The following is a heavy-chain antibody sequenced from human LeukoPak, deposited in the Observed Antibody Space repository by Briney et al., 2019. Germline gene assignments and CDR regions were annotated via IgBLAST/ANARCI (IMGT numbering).Heavy chain of an antibody. J-gene: IGHJ4*02. D-gene: IGHD3-10*01. CDR3: ARQSITMVRGVDY. CDR2: IYYSGST. V-gene: IGHV4-39*01. Sequence: SETLSLTCTVSGGSISSGSYYWGWIRQPPGKGLEWIGSIYYSGSTYYNPSLKSRVTISVDTSKNQFSLKLSSVTAADTAVYYCARQSITMVRGVDYWGQGTLVTVSS. CDR1: GGSISSGSYY.